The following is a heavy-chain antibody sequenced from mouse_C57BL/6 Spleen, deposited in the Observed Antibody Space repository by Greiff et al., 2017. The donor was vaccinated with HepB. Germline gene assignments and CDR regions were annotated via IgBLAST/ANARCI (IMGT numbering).Heavy chain of an antibody. CDR2: ISSGSSTI. J-gene: IGHJ3*01. CDR1: GFTFSDYG. V-gene: IGHV5-17*01. D-gene: IGHD1-1*01. CDR3: ARRDYYGSSPAWFAY. Sequence: EVHLVESGGGLVKPGGSLKLSCAASGFTFSDYGMHWVRQAPEKGLEWVAYISSGSSTIYYADTVKGRFTISRDNAKNTLFLQMTSLRSEDTAMYYCARRDYYGSSPAWFAYWGQGTLVTVSA.